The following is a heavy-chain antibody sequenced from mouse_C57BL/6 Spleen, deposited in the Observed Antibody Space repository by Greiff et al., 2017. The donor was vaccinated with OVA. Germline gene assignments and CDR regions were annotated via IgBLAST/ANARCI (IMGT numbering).Heavy chain of an antibody. Sequence: DVMLVESGGGLVKPGGSLKLSCAASGFTFSSYAMSWVRQTPEKRLEWVATISDGGSYTYYPDNVKGRFTISRDNAKNNLYLQMSHLKSEDTAMYYCARDLYYEYDYYAMDYWGQGTSVTVSS. CDR3: ARDLYYEYDYYAMDY. CDR2: ISDGGSYT. V-gene: IGHV5-4*01. D-gene: IGHD2-4*01. CDR1: GFTFSSYA. J-gene: IGHJ4*01.